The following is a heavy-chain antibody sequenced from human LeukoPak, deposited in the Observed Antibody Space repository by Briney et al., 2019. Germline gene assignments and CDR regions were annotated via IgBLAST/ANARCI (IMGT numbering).Heavy chain of an antibody. CDR1: GFTFSTYN. V-gene: IGHV3-21*04. CDR2: ITSTSSYV. CDR3: TRNSGWYGLS. J-gene: IGHJ1*01. Sequence: PGGSLRLSCEASGFTFSTYNMNWVRQAPGKRLEWVSSITSTSSYVFYADSVKGRFTISRDNAKNSLYLQINSLRAEDTAVYYCTRNSGWYGLSWGQGTLVTVSS. D-gene: IGHD6-19*01.